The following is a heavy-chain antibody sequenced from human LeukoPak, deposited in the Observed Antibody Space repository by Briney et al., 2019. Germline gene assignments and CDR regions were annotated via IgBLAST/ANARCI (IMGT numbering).Heavy chain of an antibody. J-gene: IGHJ4*02. CDR1: GGSVSGYH. CDR2: INHSGGT. CDR3: ARGSEIAAAGTGFYFDY. D-gene: IGHD6-13*01. Sequence: SETLSLTCAVYGGSVSGYHWSWIRQPPGKGLEWIGEINHSGGTIYNPSLKSVVAISVDTSKNQFSLRLRSVTAADTALYYCARGSEIAAAGTGFYFDYWGQGTLVTVSS. V-gene: IGHV4-34*01.